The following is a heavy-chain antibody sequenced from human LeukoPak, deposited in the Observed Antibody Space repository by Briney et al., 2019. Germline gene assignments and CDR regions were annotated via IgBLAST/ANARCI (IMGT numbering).Heavy chain of an antibody. CDR2: IWSDGSNR. J-gene: IGHJ4*02. Sequence: GGSLRLSCATSGFTFSHYGMLWVRQAPGKGLEWVAVIWSDGSNRYYGDPVKGRFTISRDNFQRAVYVQMNSLRAEDTAVYYCAKDAQRGFDYSNSLDNWGQGTLVTVSS. V-gene: IGHV3-33*06. CDR3: AKDAQRGFDYSNSLDN. CDR1: GFTFSHYG. D-gene: IGHD4-11*01.